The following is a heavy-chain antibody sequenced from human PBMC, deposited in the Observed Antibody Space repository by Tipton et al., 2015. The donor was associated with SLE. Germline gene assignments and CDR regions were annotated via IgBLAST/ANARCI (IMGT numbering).Heavy chain of an antibody. CDR2: IYYGGTI. D-gene: IGHD5-12*01. CDR1: VYSISSSHW. V-gene: IGHV4-28*02. J-gene: IGHJ6*03. Sequence: TLSLTCNVSVYSISSSHWWGRIRQPPGKGLEWIGHIYYGGTIYYNPSLKSRVTISVDTSKNQFSLKLSSVTAADTAVYYCARGGDIVATRGWYYMDVWGNGTTVTVSS. CDR3: ARGGDIVATRGWYYMDV.